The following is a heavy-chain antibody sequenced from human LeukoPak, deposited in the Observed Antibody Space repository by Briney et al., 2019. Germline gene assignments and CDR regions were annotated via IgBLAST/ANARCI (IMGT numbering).Heavy chain of an antibody. CDR1: GFIVCPND. D-gene: IGHD2-2*01. CDR2: IYSGGTT. CDR3: ARDFCSSSACSPGDDAFDV. Sequence: HPGGSLRLSCVASGFIVCPNDIHWVRQAPGKGLEWISVIYSGGTTYFTDSVKGRFTISRDNFKNTVYLQMSSLGVEDTAMYYCARDFCSSSACSPGDDAFDVWGQGTMVIVSS. V-gene: IGHV3-53*01. J-gene: IGHJ3*01.